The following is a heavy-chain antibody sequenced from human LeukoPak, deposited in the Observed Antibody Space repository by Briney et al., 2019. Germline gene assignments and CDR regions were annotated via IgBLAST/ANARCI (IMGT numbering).Heavy chain of an antibody. CDR1: GFTFSNYW. CDR2: INSDGSST. J-gene: IGHJ5*02. D-gene: IGHD3-22*01. Sequence: GGSLRLSCAASGFTFSNYWMHWVRQAPGKGLVWVSRINSDGSSTTYADSVKGRFTISRDNAKNTLYLQMNSLRAEDTAVYFCAGAPTRNYHETSGRVNWFDPWGQGTLVTVSS. CDR3: AGAPTRNYHETSGRVNWFDP. V-gene: IGHV3-74*01.